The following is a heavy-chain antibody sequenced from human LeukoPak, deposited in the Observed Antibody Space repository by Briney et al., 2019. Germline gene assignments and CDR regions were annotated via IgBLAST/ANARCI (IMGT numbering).Heavy chain of an antibody. CDR1: GFTFSSYW. V-gene: IGHV3-7*01. Sequence: QSGGSLRLSCAASGFTFSSYWMSWVRQAPGRGLEWLANIRQDGVTKYYVNSVKGRFTISRDNANNALYLQINSLRAGDTAVYYCARGDGTSSGLYFQYWGQGTLVTVSS. CDR2: IRQDGVTK. J-gene: IGHJ4*02. D-gene: IGHD6-6*01. CDR3: ARGDGTSSGLYFQY.